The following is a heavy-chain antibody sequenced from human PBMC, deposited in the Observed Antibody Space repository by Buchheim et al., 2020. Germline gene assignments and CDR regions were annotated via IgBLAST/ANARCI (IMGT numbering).Heavy chain of an antibody. D-gene: IGHD3-10*01. J-gene: IGHJ4*02. Sequence: QVQLQQWGAGLLKPSETLSLTCAVYGGSFSGYYWSWIRQPPGKGLEWIGEINHSGSTNYNPSLKSRVTISVDTSKNQFSLKLGSVTAADTAVHYCAIKTMVRTFPPDYWGQGTL. CDR3: AIKTMVRTFPPDY. CDR1: GGSFSGYY. CDR2: INHSGST. V-gene: IGHV4-34*01.